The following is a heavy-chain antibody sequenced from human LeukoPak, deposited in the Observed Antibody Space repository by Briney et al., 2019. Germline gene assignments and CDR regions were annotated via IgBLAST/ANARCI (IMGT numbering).Heavy chain of an antibody. D-gene: IGHD5-12*01. CDR2: IYTSGST. Sequence: SETLSLTCTVSGGSISSSSYYWGWIRQPAGKGLEWIGRIYTSGSTNYNPSLKSRVTISVDTSKNQFSLKLSSVTAADTAVYYCARDRPSSGYASYYYYMDVWGKGTTVTISS. CDR3: ARDRPSSGYASYYYYMDV. CDR1: GGSISSSSYY. J-gene: IGHJ6*03. V-gene: IGHV4-61*02.